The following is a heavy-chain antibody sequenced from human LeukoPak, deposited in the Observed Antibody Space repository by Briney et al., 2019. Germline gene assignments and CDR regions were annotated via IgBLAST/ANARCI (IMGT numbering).Heavy chain of an antibody. J-gene: IGHJ4*02. D-gene: IGHD6-19*01. Sequence: GSLRLSCAASGFTFSSYAMSWVRQAPGKGLEWVSAISGRGGSTYYADSVKGRFTISRDNSKNTLYLQMNSLRAEDTAVYYCAKNSSGRGIFDYWGQGTLDPVSS. CDR2: ISGRGGST. CDR1: GFTFSSYA. V-gene: IGHV3-23*01. CDR3: AKNSSGRGIFDY.